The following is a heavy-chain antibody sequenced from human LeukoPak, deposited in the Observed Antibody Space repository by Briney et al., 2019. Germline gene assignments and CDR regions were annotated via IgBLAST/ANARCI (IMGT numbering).Heavy chain of an antibody. D-gene: IGHD3-10*01. CDR1: GYTFTAYF. CDR2: INPNSGGT. V-gene: IGHV1-2*06. Sequence: ASVKVSCKASGYTFTAYFMHWVRQAPGQGLEWMGRINPNSGGTNYAQKFQGRVTMTRDTSITTAYMDLSRLTYDDTAVYYCARGGQEASSGDYWGQGTLVTVSS. J-gene: IGHJ4*02. CDR3: ARGGQEASSGDY.